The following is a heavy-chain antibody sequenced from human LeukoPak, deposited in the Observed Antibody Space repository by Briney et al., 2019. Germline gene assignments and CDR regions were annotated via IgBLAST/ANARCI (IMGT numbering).Heavy chain of an antibody. Sequence: PSETLSLTCTVSGGSISSSSYYWGWIRQPPGEGLEWIGSIYYSGSTYYNPSLKSRVTISVGTSKNQFSLKLSSVTAADTAVYYCARDGSGYSYGHSDYWGQGTLVTVSS. V-gene: IGHV4-39*07. CDR3: ARDGSGYSYGHSDY. J-gene: IGHJ4*02. CDR2: IYYSGST. D-gene: IGHD5-18*01. CDR1: GGSISSSSYY.